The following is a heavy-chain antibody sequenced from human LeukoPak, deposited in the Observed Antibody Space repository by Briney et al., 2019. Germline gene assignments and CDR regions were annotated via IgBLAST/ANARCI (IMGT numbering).Heavy chain of an antibody. Sequence: GGSLRLSCAASGFTFSDYYMVWIRQAPGMGLEWVSYISSGGPIYYADSVKGRFAISRDNAENSLYLQMNSLRAEDTAMYYCARNRIHYHGMAGWVQGTPVSVSS. CDR3: ARNRIHYHGMAG. CDR2: ISSGGPI. J-gene: IGHJ6*02. D-gene: IGHD1-14*01. V-gene: IGHV3-11*01. CDR1: GFTFSDYY.